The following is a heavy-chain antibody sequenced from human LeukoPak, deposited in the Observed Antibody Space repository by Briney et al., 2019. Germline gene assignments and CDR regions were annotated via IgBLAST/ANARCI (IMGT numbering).Heavy chain of an antibody. V-gene: IGHV3-30-3*01. Sequence: PGGSLRLSCAASGFTFSSYAMHWVRQAPGKGLEWVAVISYDGSNKYYADSVKGRFTISRDNSKNTLYLQMNSLRAEDTAVYYCARGGSSGWTTTREALSLIDYWGQGTLVTVSS. CDR3: ARGGSSGWTTTREALSLIDY. J-gene: IGHJ4*02. CDR2: ISYDGSNK. D-gene: IGHD6-19*01. CDR1: GFTFSSYA.